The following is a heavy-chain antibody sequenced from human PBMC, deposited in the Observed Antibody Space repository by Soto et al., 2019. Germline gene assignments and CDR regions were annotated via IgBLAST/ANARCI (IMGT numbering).Heavy chain of an antibody. CDR1: EFTFSNYG. J-gene: IGHJ6*02. CDR3: ARADGYSGTGRDV. Sequence: QVQLVESGGGVVQPGRSLRLSCAASEFTFSNYGMHWVRQAPGKGLERVAVILNDGSNRSHADSVKDRVTIPSDNSKNTLYSQMHSLRAGDTVVLYCARADGYSGTGRDVWCQGTAVTV. V-gene: IGHV3-33*01. D-gene: IGHD3-10*01. CDR2: ILNDGSNR.